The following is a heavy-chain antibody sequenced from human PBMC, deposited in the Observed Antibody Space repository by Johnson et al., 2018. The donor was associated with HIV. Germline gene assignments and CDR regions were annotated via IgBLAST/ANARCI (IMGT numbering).Heavy chain of an antibody. Sequence: QVQLVESGGGLVQPGRSLKLSCAASGFTFSSYAMHWVRQAPGKGLEWVAVISYDGSNKYYADSVKGRFTISRDNSKNTLYLQMNSLRSEDTAVYYCAKAGQLVAATCAFDIWGQGTMVTVSS. V-gene: IGHV3-30*18. CDR3: AKAGQLVAATCAFDI. CDR1: GFTFSSYA. CDR2: ISYDGSNK. D-gene: IGHD2-15*01. J-gene: IGHJ3*02.